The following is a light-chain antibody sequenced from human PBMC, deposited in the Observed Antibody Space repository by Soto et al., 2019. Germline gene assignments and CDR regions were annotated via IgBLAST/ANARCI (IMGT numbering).Light chain of an antibody. Sequence: QSALTQPASVSGSPGQSITISCTGTIIDVGGYNYVSWYQQHPGKAPKLMIYDVSNRPSGVSNRFSGYKSGNTASLTISGLQAEDEADYYCSSYTSSSTRVFGGGTKLTVL. V-gene: IGLV2-14*01. CDR3: SSYTSSSTRV. CDR1: IIDVGGYNY. CDR2: DVS. J-gene: IGLJ3*02.